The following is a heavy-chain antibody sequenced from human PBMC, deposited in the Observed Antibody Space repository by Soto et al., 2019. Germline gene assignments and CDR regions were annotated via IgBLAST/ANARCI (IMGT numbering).Heavy chain of an antibody. CDR3: ARHSTMSVLAFDI. CDR1: GFTFSSYS. V-gene: IGHV3-48*04. Sequence: GGSLRLSCAASGFTFSSYSMNWVRQAPGKGLEWVSYISSSSSTIYYADSVKGRFTISRENAKNSLYLQMNSLRAEDAAVYYCARHSTMSVLAFDIWGQGTMVTVSS. J-gene: IGHJ3*02. D-gene: IGHD3-10*02. CDR2: ISSSSSTI.